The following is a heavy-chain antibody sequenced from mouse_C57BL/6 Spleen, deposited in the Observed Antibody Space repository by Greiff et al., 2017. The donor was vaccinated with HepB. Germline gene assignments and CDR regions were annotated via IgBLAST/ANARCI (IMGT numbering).Heavy chain of an antibody. CDR3: ARPKIYYDYDDAMDY. V-gene: IGHV5-17*01. CDR2: ISSGSSTI. D-gene: IGHD2-4*01. J-gene: IGHJ4*01. Sequence: EVQLVESGGGLVKPGGSLKLSCAASGFTFSDYGMHWVRQAPEKGLEWVAYISSGSSTIYYADTVKGRFTISRDNAKNTLFLQMTSLRSEDTAMYYCARPKIYYDYDDAMDYWGQGTSVTVSS. CDR1: GFTFSDYG.